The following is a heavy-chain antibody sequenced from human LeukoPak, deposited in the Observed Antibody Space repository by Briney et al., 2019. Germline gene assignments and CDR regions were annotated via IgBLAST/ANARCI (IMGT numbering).Heavy chain of an antibody. J-gene: IGHJ4*02. CDR3: ARHDSSGILDY. CDR1: GGSISSSSYY. CDR2: IYYSGST. Sequence: SETLSLTCTVSGGSISSSSYYWGWIRQPPGKGLEWIGSIYYSGSTYYNPSLKSRVTISVDTSKNQFSLKLSSVTAADTAVYYCARHDSSGILDYWGQGTLVTVSS. D-gene: IGHD6-19*01. V-gene: IGHV4-39*01.